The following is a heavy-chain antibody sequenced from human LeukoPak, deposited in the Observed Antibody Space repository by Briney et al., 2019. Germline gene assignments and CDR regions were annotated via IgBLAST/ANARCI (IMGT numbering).Heavy chain of an antibody. Sequence: PGRSLRLSCAASGFTFSSYGMHWVRQAPGKGLEWVAVISYDGSNKYYADSVKGRFTISRDNSKNTLYLQMNSLRAEDTAAYYCAKGPIFDDYGDPANFDYWGQGTLVTVSS. D-gene: IGHD4-17*01. CDR2: ISYDGSNK. CDR3: AKGPIFDDYGDPANFDY. J-gene: IGHJ4*02. V-gene: IGHV3-30*18. CDR1: GFTFSSYG.